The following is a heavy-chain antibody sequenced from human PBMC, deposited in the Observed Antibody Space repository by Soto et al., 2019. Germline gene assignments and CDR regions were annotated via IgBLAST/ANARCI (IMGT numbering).Heavy chain of an antibody. Sequence: QVQLVQSGAEVKKPGSSVKVSCKASGGTFSSYAISWVRQAPGQGLEWMGGIIPIFGTASYAQKFQGRVTITADESTSTAYMELSSLRSEDTAVYYCARDLSEITILPGEDYWGQGTLVTVSS. CDR3: ARDLSEITILPGEDY. J-gene: IGHJ4*02. CDR1: GGTFSSYA. D-gene: IGHD3-3*01. V-gene: IGHV1-69*12. CDR2: IIPIFGTA.